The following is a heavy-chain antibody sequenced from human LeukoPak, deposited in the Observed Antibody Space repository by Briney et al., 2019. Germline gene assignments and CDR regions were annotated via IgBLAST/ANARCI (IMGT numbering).Heavy chain of an antibody. CDR1: GGSFSGYY. D-gene: IGHD6-19*01. Sequence: SETLSLTCAVYGGSFSGYYWSWIRQPPGKGLEWIGEINHSGSTNYNPSLKSRVIISVDTSKNQFSLKLSSVTAADTAVYYCARGLSLGGIAVAGIVQVYWGQGTLVTVSS. J-gene: IGHJ4*02. CDR2: INHSGST. V-gene: IGHV4-34*01. CDR3: ARGLSLGGIAVAGIVQVY.